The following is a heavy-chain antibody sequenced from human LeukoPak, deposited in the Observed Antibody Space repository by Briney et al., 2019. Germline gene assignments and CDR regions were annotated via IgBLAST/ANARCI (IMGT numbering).Heavy chain of an antibody. V-gene: IGHV1-8*01. Sequence: GASVKVSCKASGYTFTSYDIDWVRQATGQGLEWMGWMNPNSGNTGYAQKFQGRVTMTRNTSISTAYMDLSSLRSEDTAVYYCARDGHCSGGSCYPDYWGQGTLVTVSS. D-gene: IGHD2-15*01. J-gene: IGHJ4*02. CDR1: GYTFTSYD. CDR3: ARDGHCSGGSCYPDY. CDR2: MNPNSGNT.